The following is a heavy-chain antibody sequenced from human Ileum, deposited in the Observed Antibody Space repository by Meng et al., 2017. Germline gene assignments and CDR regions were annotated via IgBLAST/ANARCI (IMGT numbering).Heavy chain of an antibody. CDR2: INSDGTIT. J-gene: IGHJ4*02. CDR1: GFTFSRHW. CDR3: VREGNWNLDY. Sequence: EVQLVESGGGLVQPGGSLRLSCAASGFTFSRHWMHWVRQAPGTGLVWVSRINSDGTITHYTDSVKGRFTISRDNAKNTLYVQMNSLGAEDTAMYYCVREGNWNLDYWGQGTLVTVSS. V-gene: IGHV3-74*01. D-gene: IGHD1-1*01.